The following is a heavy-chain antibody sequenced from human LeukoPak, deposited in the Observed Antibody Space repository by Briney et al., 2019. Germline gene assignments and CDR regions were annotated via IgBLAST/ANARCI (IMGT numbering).Heavy chain of an antibody. CDR1: GFTVSSNY. D-gene: IGHD3-22*01. V-gene: IGHV3-66*01. J-gene: IGHJ4*02. CDR2: MYSGGST. CDR3: ASEGYYDSSGYPQRDDY. Sequence: GGSLRLSCAASGFTVSSNYMSWVRQAPGTGLEWVSVMYSGGSTYYADSVKGRFTISRDNSKNTLYLQMNSLRAEDTAVYYCASEGYYDSSGYPQRDDYWGQGTLVTVSS.